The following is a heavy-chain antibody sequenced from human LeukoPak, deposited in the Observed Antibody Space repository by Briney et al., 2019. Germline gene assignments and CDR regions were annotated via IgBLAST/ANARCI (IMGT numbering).Heavy chain of an antibody. CDR1: GYTFTSYD. CDR3: ARGGGSSYGYYYGLDV. CDR2: MNPNSGNT. J-gene: IGHJ6*02. Sequence: ASVKVSCKASGYTFTSYDINWVRMATGQGLEWVGWMNPNSGNTGYVQKFQGRVTMTRNTSISTAYMELSSLKSEDTGVYYCARGGGSSYGYYYGLDVWGQGTTVTVSS. D-gene: IGHD6-6*01. V-gene: IGHV1-8*01.